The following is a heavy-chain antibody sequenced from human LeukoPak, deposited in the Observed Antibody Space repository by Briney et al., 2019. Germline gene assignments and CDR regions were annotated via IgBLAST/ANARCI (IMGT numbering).Heavy chain of an antibody. J-gene: IGHJ5*02. V-gene: IGHV4-34*01. Sequence: SETLSLTCAVYGGSFSGYYWSWIRQPPGKGLEWIGEINHSGSTNYNPSLKSRVTISVDTSKNQFSLKLSSVTAADTAVYYCARLLGARNWFDPWGQGTLVTVSS. D-gene: IGHD1-26*01. CDR3: ARLLGARNWFDP. CDR1: GGSFSGYY. CDR2: INHSGST.